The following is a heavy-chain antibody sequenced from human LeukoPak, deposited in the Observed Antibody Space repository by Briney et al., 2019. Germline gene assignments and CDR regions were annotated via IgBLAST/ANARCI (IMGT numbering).Heavy chain of an antibody. D-gene: IGHD3-22*01. J-gene: IGHJ4*02. CDR3: SRDSYYDSSGYYY. Sequence: SETLSLTCTVSGGSISRYYWSWTRQPPGKALEWIEYIYYSGSTNYNPSLQSRVTKSVETANNQFLPKLGPVTAVDNARVYRSRDSYYDSSGYYYWGRGRLVIVSS. V-gene: IGHV4-59*12. CDR1: GGSISRYY. CDR2: IYYSGST.